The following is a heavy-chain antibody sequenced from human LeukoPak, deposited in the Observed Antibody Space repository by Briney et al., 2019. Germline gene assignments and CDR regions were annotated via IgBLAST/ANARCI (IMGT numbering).Heavy chain of an antibody. D-gene: IGHD2-15*01. Sequence: GESLKISCKGSGYSFTSYWIGWVRQMPGKGLEWMGIIYPGDSDTRYSPSFQGQVTISADKSISTAYLQWSSLKASDTAMYYCARGIVVVVAATRRTNWFDPSGQGTLVTVSS. CDR2: IYPGDSDT. J-gene: IGHJ5*02. V-gene: IGHV5-51*01. CDR1: GYSFTSYW. CDR3: ARGIVVVVAATRRTNWFDP.